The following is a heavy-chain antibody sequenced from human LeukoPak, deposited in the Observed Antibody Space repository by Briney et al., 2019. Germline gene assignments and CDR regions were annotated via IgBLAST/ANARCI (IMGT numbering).Heavy chain of an antibody. J-gene: IGHJ4*02. D-gene: IGHD3-3*01. CDR3: ASQVLRFLEWLPRPFDY. V-gene: IGHV3-9*01. Sequence: PGRSLRLSCAASGFTFDDYAMHWVRQAPGKGLEWVSGISWNSGSIGYADSVKGRFTISRDNAKNSLYLQMNSLRAEDTAVYYCASQVLRFLEWLPRPFDYWGQGTLVTVSS. CDR1: GFTFDDYA. CDR2: ISWNSGSI.